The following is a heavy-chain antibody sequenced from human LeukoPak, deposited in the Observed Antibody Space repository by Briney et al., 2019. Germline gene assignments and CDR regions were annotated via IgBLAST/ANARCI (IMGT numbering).Heavy chain of an antibody. V-gene: IGHV3-48*01. D-gene: IGHD6-13*01. CDR2: ISSSSSTI. Sequence: TGGSLRLSCAASGFTFSSYSMNWVRQAPGKGLEWVSYISSSSSTIYYADSVRGRFTISRDNAKNSLYLQMNSLRAEDTAVYYCARDQGAAAATFDYWGQGTLVTVSS. J-gene: IGHJ4*02. CDR3: ARDQGAAAATFDY. CDR1: GFTFSSYS.